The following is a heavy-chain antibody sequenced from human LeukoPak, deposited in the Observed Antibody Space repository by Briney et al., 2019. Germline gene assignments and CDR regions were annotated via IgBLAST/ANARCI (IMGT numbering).Heavy chain of an antibody. CDR1: GGSISSYY. Sequence: SETLSLTCTVSGGSISSYYWSWIRQPPGKGLEWIGYIYYSGSTNYKSSLKGRVTIPVDTSKNQFSLKLSSVTAADTAVYYCARTTEGGYSYGYFYYYYMDVWGKGTTVTISS. J-gene: IGHJ6*03. V-gene: IGHV4-59*01. CDR2: IYYSGST. D-gene: IGHD5-18*01. CDR3: ARTTEGGYSYGYFYYYYMDV.